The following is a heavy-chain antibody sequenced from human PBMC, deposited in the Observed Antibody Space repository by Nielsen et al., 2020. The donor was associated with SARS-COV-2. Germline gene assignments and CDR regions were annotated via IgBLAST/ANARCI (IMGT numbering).Heavy chain of an antibody. V-gene: IGHV5-10-1*01. CDR2: IDPSDSYT. J-gene: IGHJ5*02. D-gene: IGHD6-13*01. Sequence: KVSCKGSGYSFTSYWISWVRQMPGKGLEWMGRIDPSDSYTNYSPSFQGHVTISADKSISTAYLQWSSLKASDTAMYYCARCEIAAAAIWFDPWGQRTLVTVSS. CDR3: ARCEIAAAAIWFDP. CDR1: GYSFTSYW.